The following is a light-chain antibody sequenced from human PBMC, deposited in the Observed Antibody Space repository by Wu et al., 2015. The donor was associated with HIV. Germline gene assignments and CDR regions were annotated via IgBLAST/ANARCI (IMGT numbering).Light chain of an antibody. J-gene: IGKJ1*01. CDR2: GAF. CDR3: QQYGSSPWT. CDR1: QSVSSSY. V-gene: IGKV3-20*01. Sequence: EIVLTQSPGTLSLSPGERATLSCRASQSVSSSYLAWYQQKPGQAPRLLIYGAFKRATGIPDRFSGSGSGTDFTLTINRLEPEDFAVYYCQQYGSSPWTFGHGAKVEIK.